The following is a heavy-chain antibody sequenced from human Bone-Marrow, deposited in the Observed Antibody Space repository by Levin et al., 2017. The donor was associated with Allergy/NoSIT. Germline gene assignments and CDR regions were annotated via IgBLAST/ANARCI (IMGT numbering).Heavy chain of an antibody. CDR2: INPNNGDT. D-gene: IGHD3-10*01. CDR1: GYTFIGYH. V-gene: IGHV1-2*04. Sequence: ASVKVSCKASGYTFIGYHIHWVRQTPGQGLEWMGRINPNNGDTKYGHNFQAWVTISGDTSISTAYVELRRLRSDDTAVYYCAAAGVSMPVVVDPYAMDVWGQGTTVTVSS. J-gene: IGHJ6*02. CDR3: AAAGVSMPVVVDPYAMDV.